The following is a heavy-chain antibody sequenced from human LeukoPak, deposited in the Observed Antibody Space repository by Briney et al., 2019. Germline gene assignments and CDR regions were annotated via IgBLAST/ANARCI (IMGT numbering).Heavy chain of an antibody. CDR1: GYTFTGYY. J-gene: IGHJ4*02. CDR2: INPNSGGT. Sequence: GASVKVSCKASGYTFTGYYMHWVRQAPGQGLEWIGWINPNSGGTNYAQKFQGRVTMTRDTSISTAYMELSRLRSDDTAVYYCARSHYYGSGSGGYWGQGTLVTVSS. D-gene: IGHD3-10*01. CDR3: ARSHYYGSGSGGY. V-gene: IGHV1-2*02.